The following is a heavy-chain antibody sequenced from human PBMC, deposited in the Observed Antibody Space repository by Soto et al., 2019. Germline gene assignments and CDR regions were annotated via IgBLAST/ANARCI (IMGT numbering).Heavy chain of an antibody. CDR1: GGSISSGDYY. CDR3: ARVLMTTVSWFGP. J-gene: IGHJ5*02. Sequence: SETVYLTWTXSGGSISSGDYYWSWIRQPPGKGLEWIGYIYYSGSTYYNPSLKSRVTISVDTSKNQFSLKLSSVTAADTAVYYCARVLMTTVSWFGPRGQGTLVTVSS. CDR2: IYYSGST. V-gene: IGHV4-30-4*01. D-gene: IGHD4-17*01.